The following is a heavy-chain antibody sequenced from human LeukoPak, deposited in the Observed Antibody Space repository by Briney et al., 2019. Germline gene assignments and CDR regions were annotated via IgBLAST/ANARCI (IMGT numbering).Heavy chain of an antibody. Sequence: SVKVSCKASGGTFSSYAISWVRQAPGQGLEWMGGIIPIFGTANYAQKFQGRVTITADESTSKAYMELRSLRSEDTPVYYCAREVSAALVQETNWFDPWGQGTLVTVSS. D-gene: IGHD1-1*01. V-gene: IGHV1-69*13. CDR1: GGTFSSYA. CDR2: IIPIFGTA. J-gene: IGHJ5*02. CDR3: AREVSAALVQETNWFDP.